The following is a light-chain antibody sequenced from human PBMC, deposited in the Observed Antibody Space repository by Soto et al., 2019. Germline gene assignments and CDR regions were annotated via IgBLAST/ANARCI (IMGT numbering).Light chain of an antibody. Sequence: IVMTQSPATLSVPPGERATLSCRASQRVSSSYLAWYQQKPGQAPRLVIYGASTRATGIPARFSGSWSGTECTLTISSLQSEDVAVYYCQQYNNWPQTFGQGTKVDIK. V-gene: IGKV3-15*01. J-gene: IGKJ1*01. CDR3: QQYNNWPQT. CDR2: GAS. CDR1: QRVSSSY.